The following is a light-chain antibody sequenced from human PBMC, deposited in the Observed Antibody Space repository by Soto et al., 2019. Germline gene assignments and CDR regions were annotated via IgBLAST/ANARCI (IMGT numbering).Light chain of an antibody. J-gene: IGKJ5*01. V-gene: IGKV3-11*01. CDR1: QSVKTF. CDR3: QQYGNSPIT. Sequence: EIVFTQSPATLSLSPGERATLSCRASQSVKTFLVWYQKRPGQAPRLLIHDASHRAAGIPARFSGSGSGTDFTLTFSRLETEDFAVYYCQQYGNSPITFGQGTRREIK. CDR2: DAS.